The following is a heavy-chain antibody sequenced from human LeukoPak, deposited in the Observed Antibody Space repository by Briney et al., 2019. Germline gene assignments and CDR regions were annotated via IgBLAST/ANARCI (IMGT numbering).Heavy chain of an antibody. D-gene: IGHD3-22*01. CDR1: GFTFSRLA. V-gene: IGHV3-23*01. Sequence: GGSLRLSCAASGFTFSRLAMTWVRQAPGKGLEWVSTISASGPYYADAVRGRFTISRDNSRNTLSLQMDSLRAEDTAVYYCARFQSGYYLNWFDPWGQGTLVTVSS. CDR3: ARFQSGYYLNWFDP. CDR2: ISASGP. J-gene: IGHJ5*02.